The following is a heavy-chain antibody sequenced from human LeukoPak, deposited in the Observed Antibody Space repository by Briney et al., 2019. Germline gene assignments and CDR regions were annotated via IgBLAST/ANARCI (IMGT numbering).Heavy chain of an antibody. CDR3: ARGVYIAAAQYGY. V-gene: IGHV4-59*01. D-gene: IGHD6-13*01. CDR1: GFTFSSYS. J-gene: IGHJ4*02. Sequence: NPGGSLRLSCAASGFTFSSYSMNWIRQPPGKGLEWIGYIYYSGTTNYNPSLKSRVTISVDTSKNQFSLKLSSVTAADTAVYYCARGVYIAAAQYGYWGQGTLVTVSS. CDR2: IYYSGTT.